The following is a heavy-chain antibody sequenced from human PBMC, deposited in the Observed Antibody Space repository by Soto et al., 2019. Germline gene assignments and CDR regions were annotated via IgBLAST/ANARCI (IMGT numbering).Heavy chain of an antibody. Sequence: ASVKVSCKASGYTFTSYAMHWVRQAPGQRLEWMGWINAGNGNTKYSQKFQGRVTMTTDTATSTAYMELRSLRYDDTAVYYCAREGNNPTYWGLGSLVTVSS. D-gene: IGHD1-20*01. CDR2: INAGNGNT. V-gene: IGHV1-3*01. CDR1: GYTFTSYA. J-gene: IGHJ4*02. CDR3: AREGNNPTY.